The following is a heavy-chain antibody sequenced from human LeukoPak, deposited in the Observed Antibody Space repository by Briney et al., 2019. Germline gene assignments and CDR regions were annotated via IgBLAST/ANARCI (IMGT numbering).Heavy chain of an antibody. Sequence: GGFLRLSCAASGFTFSSYEMNWVRQAPGKGLEWVSYISSSGSTIYYADSVKGRFTISRDNAKNSLYLQMNSLRAEDTAVYYCAREVIRGGSYYYYYMDVWGKGTTVTVSS. CDR3: AREVIRGGSYYYYYMDV. J-gene: IGHJ6*03. CDR2: ISSSGSTI. D-gene: IGHD1-26*01. CDR1: GFTFSSYE. V-gene: IGHV3-48*03.